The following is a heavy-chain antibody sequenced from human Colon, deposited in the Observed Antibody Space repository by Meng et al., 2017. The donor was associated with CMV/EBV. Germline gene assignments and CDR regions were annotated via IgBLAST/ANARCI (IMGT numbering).Heavy chain of an antibody. J-gene: IGHJ1*01. CDR3: ARGVRGVWAEYFQH. CDR1: GFTFSSYA. Sequence: GGSLRLSCAASGFTFSSYAMSWVRQAPGKGLEWVSAISGSGGSTYYADSVKGRFTISRDNSKNTLYLQMNSLRAEDTAVYYCARGVRGVWAEYFQHWGQGTLVTVSS. D-gene: IGHD3-10*01. V-gene: IGHV3-23*01. CDR2: ISGSGGST.